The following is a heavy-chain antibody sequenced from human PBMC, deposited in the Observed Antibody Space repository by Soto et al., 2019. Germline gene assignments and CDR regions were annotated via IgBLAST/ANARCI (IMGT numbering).Heavy chain of an antibody. J-gene: IGHJ4*02. D-gene: IGHD1-26*01. CDR2: ISWNGESV. V-gene: IGHV3-9*01. CDR1: GFNFDDYV. CDR3: VKDTYLLVGATHFDF. Sequence: VQLVESGGGLVQPGRSLSLSCAASGFNFDDYVMHWVRQPPGKGLEWVAGISWNGESVSYADSVKGRFTISRDNAKNSLSLHMASLRAEDTAFYYCVKDTYLLVGATHFDFWGQGALVTVSS.